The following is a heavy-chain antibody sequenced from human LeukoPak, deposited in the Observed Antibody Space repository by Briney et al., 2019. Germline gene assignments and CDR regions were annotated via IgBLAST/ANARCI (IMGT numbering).Heavy chain of an antibody. CDR1: GYTFTSYG. CDR2: ISAYNGNT. V-gene: IGHV1-18*01. CDR3: ARVHSPRFVVVPAANRRGAFDI. J-gene: IGHJ3*02. Sequence: ASVKVSCKASGYTFTSYGISWVRQAPGQGLEWMGWISAYNGNTNYAQKLQGRVTMTTYTSTSTAYMELRSLRSDDTAVYYCARVHSPRFVVVPAANRRGAFDIWGQGTMVTVSS. D-gene: IGHD2-2*01.